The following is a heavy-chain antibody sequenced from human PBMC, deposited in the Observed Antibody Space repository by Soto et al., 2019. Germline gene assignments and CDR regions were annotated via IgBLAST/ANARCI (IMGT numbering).Heavy chain of an antibody. CDR2: ISAYNGNT. V-gene: IGHV1-18*01. D-gene: IGHD6-13*01. J-gene: IGHJ5*02. CDR1: GYTFTSYG. Sequence: ASVKVSCKASGYTFTSYGISWVRQAPGQGLEWMGWISAYNGNTNYAQKLQGRVTMTTDTSTSTAYMELRSLRSDDTAVYYCARDESWQDLVWWFDPWGQGTLVTVSS. CDR3: ARDESWQDLVWWFDP.